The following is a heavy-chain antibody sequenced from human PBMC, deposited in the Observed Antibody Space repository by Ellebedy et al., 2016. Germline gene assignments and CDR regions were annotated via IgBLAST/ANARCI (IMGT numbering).Heavy chain of an antibody. D-gene: IGHD4-11*01. CDR1: GITINEHY. CDR3: ARAADYTDAFDI. J-gene: IGHJ3*02. Sequence: GESLKISXAASGITINEHYMRWVRQAPGKGLQWVSLIYSDGSRHYADSVKGRFTISRDNAKNILYLQMNSLRAEETAVYYCARAADYTDAFDIWGQGTTVTVSS. CDR2: IYSDGSR. V-gene: IGHV3-66*01.